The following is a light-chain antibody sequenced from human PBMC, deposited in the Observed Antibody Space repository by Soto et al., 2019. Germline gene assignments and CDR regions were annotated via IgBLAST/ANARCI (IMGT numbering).Light chain of an antibody. CDR2: GAS. CDR3: QQYTNWPYT. CDR1: QSVGRN. V-gene: IGKV3D-15*01. Sequence: IVMTQSPATLSVSPGERASLACRASQSVGRNLAWYQQTAGQAPMLLIYGASTRATGIPARFSGSGSGTEFTLTISSLQSEDSAVYPCQQYTNWPYTFGQGTKLEIK. J-gene: IGKJ2*01.